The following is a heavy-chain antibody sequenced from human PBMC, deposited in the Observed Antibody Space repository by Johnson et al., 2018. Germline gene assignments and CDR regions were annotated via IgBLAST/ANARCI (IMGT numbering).Heavy chain of an antibody. D-gene: IGHD1-26*01. V-gene: IGHV3-20*01. CDR3: ARDRIVGVTTDAFDI. Sequence: VQLVQSGGGVVRPGGSLRLSCAASGFTFDAYGMSWVRQAPGKGLEWVSAIKGIGDRIGYADPVKGRFTIYRDNAKNSLYLQMNSLRAEDTAFYHCARDRIVGVTTDAFDIWGQGTMVTVSS. CDR2: IKGIGDRI. CDR1: GFTFDAYG. J-gene: IGHJ3*02.